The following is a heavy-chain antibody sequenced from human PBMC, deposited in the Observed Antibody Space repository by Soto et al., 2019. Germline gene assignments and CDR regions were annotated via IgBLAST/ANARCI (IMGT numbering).Heavy chain of an antibody. D-gene: IGHD3-22*01. CDR2: IGGSGRTT. V-gene: IGHV3-23*01. Sequence: EVQLLESGGGLVQPGGSLSLSCAASAFTFNNYAMSWVRQAPGKGLEWVSGIGGSGRTTYYADSVKGRFTISRDNSNNTLFLQMNSLRAEDTPVYYCAKSPYSDSSGDFYDYWGQGTLVTVPS. CDR3: AKSPYSDSSGDFYDY. J-gene: IGHJ4*02. CDR1: AFTFNNYA.